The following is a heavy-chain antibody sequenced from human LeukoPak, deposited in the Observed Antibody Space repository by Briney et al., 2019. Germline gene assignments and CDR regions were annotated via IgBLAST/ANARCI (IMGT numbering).Heavy chain of an antibody. CDR2: IYYSGST. CDR3: ARLPSVSFGFDY. D-gene: IGHD3-10*01. V-gene: IGHV4-59*08. CDR1: GGSISSYY. J-gene: IGHJ4*02. Sequence: SETLSLTCTVSGGSISSYYWSWIRQPPGKGGEWMGYIYYSGSTNYKPSLKSRGTISVDTSKNQFSLNLASLTAAHTAVYYCARLPSVSFGFDYWGQGTLVTVSS.